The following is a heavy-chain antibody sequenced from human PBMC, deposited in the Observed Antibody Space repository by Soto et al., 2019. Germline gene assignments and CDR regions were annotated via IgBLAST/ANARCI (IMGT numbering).Heavy chain of an antibody. Sequence: GGSLRLSXAAAGFSFSSYPMTWIRQAPGKGLEWVSSISSRCGSTYYADSVKGRFTISRDNSKNTLYLQMNSLRAEDTAVYNGAKDWEGETIIGVVYAYYYCYDCDFWGQGTTVTVSS. CDR3: AKDWEGETIIGVVYAYYYCYDCDF. D-gene: IGHD3-3*02. V-gene: IGHV3-23*01. CDR2: ISSRCGST. CDR1: GFSFSSYP. J-gene: IGHJ6*02.